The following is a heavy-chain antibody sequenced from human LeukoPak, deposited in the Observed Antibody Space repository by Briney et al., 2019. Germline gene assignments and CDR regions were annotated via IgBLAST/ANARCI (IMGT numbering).Heavy chain of an antibody. Sequence: GGSLRLSCAVSGFNINNYWMTWYRQAPGKGLECVAHIKGDASEKYYVDSVKGRFTISRDNAENSLYLQMNSLRAEDMATYYCAKDGLQSSEWLPPLNYWGQGTLVTVSS. CDR2: IKGDASEK. V-gene: IGHV3-7*03. CDR3: AKDGLQSSEWLPPLNY. CDR1: GFNINNYW. D-gene: IGHD3-3*01. J-gene: IGHJ4*02.